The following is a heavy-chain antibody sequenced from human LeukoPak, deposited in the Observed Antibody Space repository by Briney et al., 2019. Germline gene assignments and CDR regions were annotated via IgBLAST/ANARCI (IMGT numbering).Heavy chain of an antibody. CDR2: IKSKTGGGTI. D-gene: IGHD1-26*01. J-gene: IGHJ4*02. CDR3: TTAAFVGATAY. V-gene: IGHV3-15*07. CDR1: GFTFSNAW. Sequence: GGSLRLSCAASGFTFSNAWMNWVRQAPGKGLEWVGRIKSKTGGGTIDYAAPVRGRFTISRDDSKDTLYLQMNSLKSEDTAVYHCTTAAFVGATAYWGQGALVIVSS.